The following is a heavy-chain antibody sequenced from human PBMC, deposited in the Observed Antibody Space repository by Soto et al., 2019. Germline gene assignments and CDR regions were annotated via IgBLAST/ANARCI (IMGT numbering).Heavy chain of an antibody. CDR2: IYYSGST. Sequence: SETLSLTCTVSGGSISSYYWSWIRQPPGKGLEWIGYIYYSGSTNYNPSHKSRVTISVDTSKNQFSLKLSSVTAADTAVYYCARDFSVRGAQTYYYYGMDVWGQGTTVTVSS. CDR1: GGSISSYY. D-gene: IGHD3-10*01. CDR3: ARDFSVRGAQTYYYYGMDV. J-gene: IGHJ6*02. V-gene: IGHV4-59*01.